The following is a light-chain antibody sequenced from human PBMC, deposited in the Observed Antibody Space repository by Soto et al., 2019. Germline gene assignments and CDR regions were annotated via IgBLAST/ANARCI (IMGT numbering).Light chain of an antibody. CDR2: DAS. V-gene: IGKV3-15*01. CDR3: QQYNNWPYT. Sequence: DIVMTQSPATLSVSPGERASHSCRASQSLGSNLAWYQQRPGQAPRLLIYDASTRATGIPARFSGSGSGTEFTLTISTLQSEDFAVYYCQQYNNWPYTFGQGTKLEIK. J-gene: IGKJ2*01. CDR1: QSLGSN.